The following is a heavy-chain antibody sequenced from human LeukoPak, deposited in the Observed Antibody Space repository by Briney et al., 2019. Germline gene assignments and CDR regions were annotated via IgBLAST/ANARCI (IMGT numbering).Heavy chain of an antibody. CDR2: IRNDGNDK. J-gene: IGHJ4*02. Sequence: GGSLRLSCAASGFTFSIYEMTWVRHAPGKGLEWEAFIRNDGNDKYYADSVKGRFTISRDNSKNTVYLQMNSLRSEDTAVYYCAKDEGGSIDYWGQGTLVTVSS. CDR1: GFTFSIYE. CDR3: AKDEGGSIDY. D-gene: IGHD1-26*01. V-gene: IGHV3-30*02.